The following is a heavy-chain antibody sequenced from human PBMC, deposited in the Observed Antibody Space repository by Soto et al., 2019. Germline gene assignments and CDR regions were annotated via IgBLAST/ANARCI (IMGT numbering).Heavy chain of an antibody. CDR2: ISYDGSNK. J-gene: IGHJ6*03. Sequence: QVQLVESGGGVVQPGRSLRLSCAASGFTFSSYGMHWVRQAPGKGLEWVAVISYDGSNKYYADSVKGRFTISRDNSKNTLYLQMNRLRAEDTAVYYCAKVGPRGYYYYYMDVWGKGTTVTVSS. CDR3: AKVGPRGYYYYYMDV. D-gene: IGHD3-10*01. CDR1: GFTFSSYG. V-gene: IGHV3-30*18.